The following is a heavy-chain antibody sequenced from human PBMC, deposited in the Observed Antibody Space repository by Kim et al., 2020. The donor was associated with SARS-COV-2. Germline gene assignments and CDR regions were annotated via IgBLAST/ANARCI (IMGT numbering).Heavy chain of an antibody. J-gene: IGHJ6*02. Sequence: GGSLRLSCAASGFTFDDYAMHWVRQAPGKGLEWVSGISWNSGSIGYADSVKGRFTISRDNAKNSLYLQMNSLRAEDTALYYCAKDSGGYDYVMDHYYGMDVWGQGTTVTVSS. CDR1: GFTFDDYA. CDR2: ISWNSGSI. V-gene: IGHV3-9*01. CDR3: AKDSGGYDYVMDHYYGMDV. D-gene: IGHD5-12*01.